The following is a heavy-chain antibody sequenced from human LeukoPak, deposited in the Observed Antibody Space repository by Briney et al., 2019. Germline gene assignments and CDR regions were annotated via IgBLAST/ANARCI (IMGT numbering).Heavy chain of an antibody. CDR1: GFTFSSYA. Sequence: GGSLRLSCAASGFTFSSYAMHCVRQAPGKGLEWVAVISYDGSNKYYADSVKGRFTISRDNSKNTLYLQMNSLRAEDTAVYYCASLLRDIVVVPAASEDDYWGQGTLVTVSS. D-gene: IGHD2-2*01. J-gene: IGHJ4*02. V-gene: IGHV3-30-3*01. CDR3: ASLLRDIVVVPAASEDDY. CDR2: ISYDGSNK.